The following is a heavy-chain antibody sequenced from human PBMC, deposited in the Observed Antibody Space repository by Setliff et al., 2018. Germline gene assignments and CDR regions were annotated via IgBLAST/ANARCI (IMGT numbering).Heavy chain of an antibody. Sequence: GGSLRLSCTASGFTFRKHALAWVRQAPGKGLQWVSSVSGSGMTRDYTDSVKGRFTVSRDSSKNMVYLQMNSLRAEDTAVYYCARGYCSGGSGGSCYRLGDMDVWGKGTTVTVSS. CDR3: ARGYCSGGSGGSCYRLGDMDV. D-gene: IGHD2-15*01. J-gene: IGHJ6*03. CDR1: GFTFRKHA. CDR2: VSGSGMTR. V-gene: IGHV3-23*01.